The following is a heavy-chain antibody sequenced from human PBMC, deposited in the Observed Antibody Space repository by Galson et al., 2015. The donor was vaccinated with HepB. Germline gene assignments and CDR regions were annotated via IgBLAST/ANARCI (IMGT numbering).Heavy chain of an antibody. CDR3: ATDLSGSSSSTLDAFDI. CDR1: GYTLTELS. CDR2: FDPEDGET. V-gene: IGHV1-24*01. J-gene: IGHJ3*02. Sequence: SVKVSCKVSGYTLTELSMHWVRQAPGKGLEWMGGFDPEDGETIYAQKFQGRVTMTEDTSTDTAYMELSSLRSEDTAVYYCATDLSGSSSSTLDAFDIWGQGTMVTVSS. D-gene: IGHD6-6*01.